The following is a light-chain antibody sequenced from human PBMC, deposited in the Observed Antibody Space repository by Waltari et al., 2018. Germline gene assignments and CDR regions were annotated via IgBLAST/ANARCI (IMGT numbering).Light chain of an antibody. Sequence: QSALPQPASVSGSPGQSVPIPSTGVSSAGDEYRIISWFRHHPGKAPKLILYDVSNRASDISNRFSGYKSGNTASLTISRLQADDEADYFCSYYPDTHTPVVFGGGTKLTV. CDR2: DVS. J-gene: IGLJ2*01. V-gene: IGLV2-14*03. CDR3: SYYPDTHTPVV. CDR1: SSAGDEYRI.